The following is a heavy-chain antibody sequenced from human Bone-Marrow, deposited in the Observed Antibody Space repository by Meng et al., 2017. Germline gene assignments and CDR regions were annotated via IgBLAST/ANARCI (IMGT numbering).Heavy chain of an antibody. V-gene: IGHV3-23*01. Sequence: GESLKISCAASGFTFSSYAMSWVRQAPGKGLEWVSIISGSGGSTYYADSVKGRFTISRDNSKNTLYLQMNSLRAEDTAVYYCSRSYGSEKILDYWGQGTLVTVSS. D-gene: IGHD3-10*01. CDR2: ISGSGGST. CDR1: GFTFSSYA. CDR3: SRSYGSEKILDY. J-gene: IGHJ4*02.